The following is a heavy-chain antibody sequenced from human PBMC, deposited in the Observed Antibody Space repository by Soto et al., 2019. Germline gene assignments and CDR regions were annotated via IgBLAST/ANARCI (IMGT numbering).Heavy chain of an antibody. D-gene: IGHD2-21*02. CDR1: GGSISSGGYY. Sequence: SETLSLTCTVSGGSISSGGYYWSWIRQHPGKGLEWIGYIYYSGSTYYNPSLKSRVTISVDTSKNQFSLKLSSVTAADTAVYYCAREHGCGGDCHLTAIDIWGQGTMVTVSS. CDR3: AREHGCGGDCHLTAIDI. CDR2: IYYSGST. J-gene: IGHJ3*02. V-gene: IGHV4-31*03.